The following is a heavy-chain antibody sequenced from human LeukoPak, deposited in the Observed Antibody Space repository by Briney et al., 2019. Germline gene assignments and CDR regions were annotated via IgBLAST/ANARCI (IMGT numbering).Heavy chain of an antibody. CDR3: TRDHMLGSAAGTLDY. CDR1: GYTFTRYG. D-gene: IGHD6-13*01. Sequence: ASVKVSCKASGYTFTRYGITWVRQAPGQGLEWMTWISAYNGYTNYAEKFQGRVTMTTDASTSTAHVELRGLRSDDTAVYYCTRDHMLGSAAGTLDYWGQGTLVTVSS. CDR2: ISAYNGYT. J-gene: IGHJ4*02. V-gene: IGHV1-18*01.